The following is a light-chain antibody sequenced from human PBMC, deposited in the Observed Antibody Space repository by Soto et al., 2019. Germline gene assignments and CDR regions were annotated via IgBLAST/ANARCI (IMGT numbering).Light chain of an antibody. CDR3: CSYAGSYTWV. J-gene: IGLJ1*01. CDR1: SSDVGGYNY. Sequence: QSALTQPRSVSGSPGQSVTISCTGTSSDVGGYNYVSWYQQHPGKAPKLMIYDVSKRPSGVPDRFSGSKSGNTASLTISGLHAVDEADYYCCSYAGSYTWVFGPGTKLTVL. CDR2: DVS. V-gene: IGLV2-11*01.